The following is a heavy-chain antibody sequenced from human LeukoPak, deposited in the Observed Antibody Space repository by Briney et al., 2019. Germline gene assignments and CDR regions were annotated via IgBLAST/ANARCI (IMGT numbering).Heavy chain of an antibody. V-gene: IGHV4-34*01. Sequence: SATLSLTCGVDGGSFIGCYWSCIRQSPGKGLEWIGEINHSGSTNYNPSLKSRVTISRDNAKNTLYLQMNSLRAEDTAVYYCARAEAVGDDILTGYYTSLHYFDYWGREPWSPSPQ. CDR1: GGSFIGCY. CDR3: ARAEAVGDDILTGYYTSLHYFDY. CDR2: INHSGST. D-gene: IGHD3-9*01. J-gene: IGHJ4*02.